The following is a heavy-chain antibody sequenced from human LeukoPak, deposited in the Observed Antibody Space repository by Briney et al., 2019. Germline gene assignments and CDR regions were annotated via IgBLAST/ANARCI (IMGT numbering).Heavy chain of an antibody. CDR3: ARDEVYYYDSSGYSGEFDY. D-gene: IGHD3-22*01. Sequence: ASVKVSCKASGYTFTGYYMHWVRQAPGQGLEWMGWINPNSGGTNYAQKFRGRVTMTRDTSISTAYMELSRLRSDDTAVYYCARDEVYYYDSSGYSGEFDYWGQGTLVTVSS. CDR1: GYTFTGYY. V-gene: IGHV1-2*02. J-gene: IGHJ4*02. CDR2: INPNSGGT.